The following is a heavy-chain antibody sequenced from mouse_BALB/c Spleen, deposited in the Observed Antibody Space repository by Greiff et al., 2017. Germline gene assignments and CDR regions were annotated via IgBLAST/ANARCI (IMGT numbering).Heavy chain of an antibody. Sequence: EVQLQQSGAELVKPGASVKLSCTASGFNINDTYMHWVKQRPEQGLEWIGRIDPANGNTKYDPKFQGKATITADTSSNTAYLQLSSLTSEDTAVYYCAREGDYDVLDYWGQGTTLTVSS. D-gene: IGHD2-4*01. CDR1: GFNINDTY. J-gene: IGHJ2*01. CDR2: IDPANGNT. CDR3: AREGDYDVLDY. V-gene: IGHV14-3*02.